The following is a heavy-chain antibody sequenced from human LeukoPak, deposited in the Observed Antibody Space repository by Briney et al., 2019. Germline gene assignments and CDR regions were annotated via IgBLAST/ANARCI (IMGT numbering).Heavy chain of an antibody. D-gene: IGHD3-10*01. Sequence: GGSLRLSCAASGFTFSNYGMHWVRQSPGKGLEWVSVIYSGGSTYYADSVKGRFTISRDNSKNTLYLQMNSLRAEDTAVYYCARDQFGSGRLDYWGQGTLVTVSS. CDR2: IYSGGST. J-gene: IGHJ4*02. CDR1: GFTFSNYG. CDR3: ARDQFGSGRLDY. V-gene: IGHV3-53*01.